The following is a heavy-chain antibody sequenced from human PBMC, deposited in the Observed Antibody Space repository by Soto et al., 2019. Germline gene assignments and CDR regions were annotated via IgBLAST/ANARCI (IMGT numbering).Heavy chain of an antibody. D-gene: IGHD3-22*01. CDR1: GYTFSDYW. CDR2: IYPGDSDS. V-gene: IGHV5-51*01. CDR3: ARVSSDSSGFDFDS. Sequence: EVQLVQSGAEVKKPGKSLQISCKGSGYTFSDYWIGWVRQMPGKGLEWMGIIYPGDSDSRYSPSFQGQVTISADTSISTAYLHWSSLKASDSALYYCARVSSDSSGFDFDSWGQGTLVTVSS. J-gene: IGHJ4*02.